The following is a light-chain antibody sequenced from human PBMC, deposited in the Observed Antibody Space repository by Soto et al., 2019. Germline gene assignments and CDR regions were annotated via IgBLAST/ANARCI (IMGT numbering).Light chain of an antibody. J-gene: IGKJ4*01. CDR2: DAS. CDR3: QQYRIWPPVT. V-gene: IGKV3-15*01. Sequence: EVVMTQSPATLSVSPGERATLSCRASQSLNSNLAWYRKKPGQAPRLLIYDASTRATGIPARFSGSGSGTEFTLTISSLQSEDFAVYYCQQYRIWPPVTFGGGTKVEI. CDR1: QSLNSN.